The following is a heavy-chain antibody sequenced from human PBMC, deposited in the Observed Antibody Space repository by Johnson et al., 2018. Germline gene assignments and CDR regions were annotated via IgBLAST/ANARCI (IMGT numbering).Heavy chain of an antibody. CDR2: IRSKAYGGTT. CDR1: GFTFGDYA. V-gene: IGHV3-49*03. J-gene: IGHJ1*01. D-gene: IGHD5-24*01. CDR3: TKGRRDFQH. Sequence: VQLVESGGGLVQPGRSLRLSCTASGFTFGDYAMSWFRQAPGKGLEWVGFIRSKAYGGTTESAASVKGRFTIARDDTKSIAYLQMNSLKTEDTAVYYCTKGRRDFQHWGQGTLVTVSS.